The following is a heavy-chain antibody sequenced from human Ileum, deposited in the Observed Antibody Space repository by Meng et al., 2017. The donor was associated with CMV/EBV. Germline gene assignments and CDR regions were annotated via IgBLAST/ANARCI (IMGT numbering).Heavy chain of an antibody. D-gene: IGHD3-10*01. Sequence: QADLRGSGPGLLKPSETLSLTCTVSSASISPYYWNWIRQPAGKGLEWIGRIYTGGPTDYNPSLKSRVTMSVDTSKNQFFLNLSSVTAADTAVYYCARGQTVRGFEYWGLGILVTVSS. CDR3: ARGQTVRGFEY. J-gene: IGHJ4*02. V-gene: IGHV4-4*07. CDR2: IYTGGPT. CDR1: SASISPYY.